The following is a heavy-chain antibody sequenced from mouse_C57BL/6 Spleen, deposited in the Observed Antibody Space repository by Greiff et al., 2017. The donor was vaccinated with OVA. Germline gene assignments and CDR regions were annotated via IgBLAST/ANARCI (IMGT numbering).Heavy chain of an antibody. CDR1: GFTFSSYT. V-gene: IGHV5-9*01. J-gene: IGHJ1*03. Sequence: DVQLVESGGGLVKPGGSLKLSCAASGFTFSSYTMSWVRQTPEKRLEWVATISGGGGNTYYPDSVKGRFTISRDNAKNTLYLQMSSLRSEDTALYYCAGRIYYDYDGYFGVWGTGATVTVSS. D-gene: IGHD2-4*01. CDR3: AGRIYYDYDGYFGV. CDR2: ISGGGGNT.